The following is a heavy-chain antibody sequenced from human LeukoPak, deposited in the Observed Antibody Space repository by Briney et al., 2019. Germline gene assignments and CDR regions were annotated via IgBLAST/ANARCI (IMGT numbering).Heavy chain of an antibody. CDR3: VHRIRGYYFDY. J-gene: IGHJ4*02. CDR1: GFSLSTSGVG. Sequence: SGPTLVNPTQTLTLTCTFSGFSLSTSGVGVGWIRQPPGKALEWLALIYWNEVEHYSPSLKSRLAITMDTSKNQVVLTLPRMDRVDTATYYCVHRIRGYYFDYWGQGTLVTISS. V-gene: IGHV2-5*01. CDR2: IYWNEVE.